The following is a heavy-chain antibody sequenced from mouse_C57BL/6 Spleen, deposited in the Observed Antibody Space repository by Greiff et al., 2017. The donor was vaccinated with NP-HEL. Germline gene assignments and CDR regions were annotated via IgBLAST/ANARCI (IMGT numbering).Heavy chain of an antibody. CDR2: INPNNGGT. CDR1: GYTFTDYY. D-gene: IGHD1-1*01. Sequence: EVKLQQSGPELVKPGASVKISCKASGYTFTDYYMNWVKQSHGKSLEWIGDINPNNGGTSYNQKFKGKATLTVDKSSSTAYMELRSLTSEDSAVYYCARSPLLLRYAMDYWGQGTSVTVSS. V-gene: IGHV1-26*01. J-gene: IGHJ4*01. CDR3: ARSPLLLRYAMDY.